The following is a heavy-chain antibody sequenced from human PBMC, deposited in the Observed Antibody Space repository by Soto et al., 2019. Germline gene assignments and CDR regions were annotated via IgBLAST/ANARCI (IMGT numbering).Heavy chain of an antibody. V-gene: IGHV3-23*01. D-gene: IGHD2-2*01. J-gene: IGHJ5*02. Sequence: LSCAASGFTFSSYSMSWFRQAPGKGLEWVSGISAIGGSTHYADSVMGRFTISRDNSKNTLYLQMNILTAEDTAVYYCARGYCSDTNCYANFFDPWGQGTMVTVS. CDR3: ARGYCSDTNCYANFFDP. CDR2: ISAIGGST. CDR1: GFTFSSYS.